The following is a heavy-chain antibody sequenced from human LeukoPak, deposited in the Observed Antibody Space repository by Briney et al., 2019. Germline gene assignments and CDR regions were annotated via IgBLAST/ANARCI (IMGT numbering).Heavy chain of an antibody. CDR1: GFSFSGYA. J-gene: IGHJ5*02. V-gene: IGHV3-23*01. D-gene: IGHD1-26*01. CDR2: ISGSGGHT. Sequence: GGSLRLSCAASGFSFSGYAMSWIRQAPGKGLEWVSGISGSGGHTHYADSVKGRFTISRDNSKKTLYLEVLSLRADDTAVYYCAKSGSYERWFDPWGQGTLVTVSS. CDR3: AKSGSYERWFDP.